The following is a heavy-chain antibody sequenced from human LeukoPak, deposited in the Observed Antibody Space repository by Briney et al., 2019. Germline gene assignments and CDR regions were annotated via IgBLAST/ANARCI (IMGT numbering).Heavy chain of an antibody. CDR1: GFTFTNYA. CDR3: ARAVNSASKSDY. Sequence: GGSLRLSCAASGFTFTNYAMNWVRQAPGKGLEWVSTLSPSGADTYYADSVKGRFTISRDNAKNTLYLQMNSLRAEDTAVYYCARAVNSASKSDYWGQGTLVTVSS. J-gene: IGHJ4*02. V-gene: IGHV3-23*01. D-gene: IGHD2-2*01. CDR2: LSPSGADT.